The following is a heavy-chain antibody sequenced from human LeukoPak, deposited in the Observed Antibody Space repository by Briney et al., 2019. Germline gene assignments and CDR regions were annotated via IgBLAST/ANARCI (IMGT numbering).Heavy chain of an antibody. D-gene: IGHD3-22*01. CDR1: GGSISSYY. Sequence: SETLSLTCTVSGGSISSYYWSWIRQPAGKGLEWIGRIYTSGSTNYNPSLKSRVTMSVDTSKNQFSLKLSSVTAADTAVYYCARGITMIAVSRAAFDIWGQGTMVTVSS. CDR2: IYTSGST. CDR3: ARGITMIAVSRAAFDI. V-gene: IGHV4-4*07. J-gene: IGHJ3*02.